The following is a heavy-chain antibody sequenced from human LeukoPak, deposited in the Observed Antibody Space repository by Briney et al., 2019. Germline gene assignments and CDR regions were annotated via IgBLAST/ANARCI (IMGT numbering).Heavy chain of an antibody. V-gene: IGHV3-7*01. Sequence: GGSLRLSCAASGFTFSSYWMSWVRQAPGKGLEWVANIKQDGSEKYYVDSVKGRFTISRDNAKNSLYLQMNSLRAEDTAVYYCARGGGDYYDSSGYKYWGQGTLVTVSS. D-gene: IGHD3-22*01. J-gene: IGHJ4*02. CDR3: ARGGGDYYDSSGYKY. CDR1: GFTFSSYW. CDR2: IKQDGSEK.